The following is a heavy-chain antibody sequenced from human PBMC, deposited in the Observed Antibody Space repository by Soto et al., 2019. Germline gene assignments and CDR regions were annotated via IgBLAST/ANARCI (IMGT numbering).Heavy chain of an antibody. V-gene: IGHV4-34*01. J-gene: IGHJ6*02. CDR3: ARVTGRYYYGMDV. Sequence: QVQLQQWGAGLLKPSETLSLTCAVYGGSFSGYYWSWIRQPPGKGLEWSGEINHSGSTNYNPSLKSRVTISVDTSKNQSSLKLSSVTAAATAVYYCARVTGRYYYGMDVWGQGTTVTVSS. CDR1: GGSFSGYY. CDR2: INHSGST.